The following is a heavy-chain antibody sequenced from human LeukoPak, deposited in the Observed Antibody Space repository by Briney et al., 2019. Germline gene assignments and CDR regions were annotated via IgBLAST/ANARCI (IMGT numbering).Heavy chain of an antibody. J-gene: IGHJ5*02. CDR2: INPNSGGT. CDR1: GGTFSSYA. CDR3: ARDGEQPMVGFVCWFDP. D-gene: IGHD1-26*01. V-gene: IGHV1-2*02. Sequence: ASVKVSCKASGGTFSSYAISWVRQAPGQGLEWMGWINPNSGGTNYAQKFQGRVTMTRDTSISTAYMELSRLRSDDTAVYYCARDGEQPMVGFVCWFDPWGQGTLVTVSS.